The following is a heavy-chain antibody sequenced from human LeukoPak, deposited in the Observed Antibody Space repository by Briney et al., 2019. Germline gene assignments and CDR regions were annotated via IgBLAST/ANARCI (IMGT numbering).Heavy chain of an antibody. J-gene: IGHJ5*02. CDR1: GGSISSSSYY. CDR2: IYYSGST. CDR3: ARVYVKLVRGVIIRYSRFDP. D-gene: IGHD3-10*01. Sequence: KPSEILSLTCTVSGGSISSSSYYWGWIRQPPGKGLEWIGSIYYSGSTYYNPSLKSRVTISVDTSKNQFSLRLSSVTAADTAVYYCARVYVKLVRGVIIRYSRFDPWGQGTLVTVSS. V-gene: IGHV4-39*07.